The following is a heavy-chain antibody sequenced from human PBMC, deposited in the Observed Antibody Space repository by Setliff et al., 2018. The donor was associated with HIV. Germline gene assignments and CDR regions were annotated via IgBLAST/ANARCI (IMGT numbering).Heavy chain of an antibody. CDR2: ISWSGGGT. J-gene: IGHJ6*02. V-gene: IGHV3-20*04. CDR3: ARGFPYYYESSGHYAMDV. D-gene: IGHD3-22*01. Sequence: GGSLRLSCAASGFKFDDYGMSWVRQAPGKGLEWVSGISWSGGGTGYVDSVKGRFTVSRDDDKNSLHLVMNSLRVEDTAIYYCARGFPYYYESSGHYAMDVWGQGTTVTVSS. CDR1: GFKFDDYG.